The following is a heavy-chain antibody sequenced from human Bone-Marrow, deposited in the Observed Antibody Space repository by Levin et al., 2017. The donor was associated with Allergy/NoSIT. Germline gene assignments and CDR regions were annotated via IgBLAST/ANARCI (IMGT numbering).Heavy chain of an antibody. V-gene: IGHV1-18*01. J-gene: IGHJ3*02. D-gene: IGHD2-8*01. CDR1: GFTFTFYA. CDR2: ISPYNGDT. CDR3: AREMAETADDTFDI. Sequence: ASVKVSCKASGFTFTFYAITWVRQAPGQGLEWMGWISPYNGDTKYAQKLQDRVTMTTDTSTSTAYMELRSLRSDDTAVYYCAREMAETADDTFDIWGQGTMVTVSS.